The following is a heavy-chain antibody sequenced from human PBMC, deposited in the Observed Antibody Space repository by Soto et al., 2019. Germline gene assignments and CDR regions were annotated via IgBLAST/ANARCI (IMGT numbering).Heavy chain of an antibody. CDR1: GYTFTSYA. Sequence: ASVKVSCKASGYTFTSYAMHWVRQAPGQGLEWMGWINPNSGGTNYAQKFQGWVTMTRDTSISTAYMELSRLRSDDTAVYYCARGRSWGSYPPYFDYWGQGTLVTVSS. V-gene: IGHV1-2*04. J-gene: IGHJ4*02. CDR2: INPNSGGT. D-gene: IGHD3-16*02. CDR3: ARGRSWGSYPPYFDY.